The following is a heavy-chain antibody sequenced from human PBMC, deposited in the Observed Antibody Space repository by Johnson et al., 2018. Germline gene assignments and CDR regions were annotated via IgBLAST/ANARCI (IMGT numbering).Heavy chain of an antibody. J-gene: IGHJ1*01. CDR2: INSDGSST. D-gene: IGHD5-24*01. Sequence: VQLVESGGGVVQPGRSLRLSCAASGFRFRNYGMHWVRQAPGKGLEWVSRINSDGSSTSYADSVKGRFTISRDNSKNTLYLQMNSLRAEDTAVYYSAKEYGMATITGYFQYWGQGTLVTVSS. CDR1: GFRFRNYG. CDR3: AKEYGMATITGYFQY. V-gene: IGHV3-NL1*01.